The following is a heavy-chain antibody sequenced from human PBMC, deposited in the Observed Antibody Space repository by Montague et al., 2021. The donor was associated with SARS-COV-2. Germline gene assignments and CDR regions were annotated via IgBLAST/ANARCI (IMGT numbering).Heavy chain of an antibody. V-gene: IGHV4-39*07. CDR3: ARDTRITMLVVVQGYGMDV. CDR1: GGSISSSSYY. CDR2: IYYSGST. J-gene: IGHJ6*02. D-gene: IGHD3-22*01. Sequence: SETLSPTCTVSGGSISSSSYYWGWIRQPPGKGLEWIGSIYYSGSTYYXPSLKSRVTISVDTSKNQFSLKLSSVTAADTAVYYCARDTRITMLVVVQGYGMDVWGQGTTVTVSS.